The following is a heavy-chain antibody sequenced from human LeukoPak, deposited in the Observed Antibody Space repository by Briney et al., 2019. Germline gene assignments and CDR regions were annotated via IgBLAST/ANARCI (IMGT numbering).Heavy chain of an antibody. V-gene: IGHV4-59*08. D-gene: IGHD6-13*01. CDR1: GGSISSYY. J-gene: IGHJ3*02. Sequence: SETLSLTCTVSGGSISSYYWSWIRQPPGKGLEWIGYIYYSGSTNYNPSLKSRVTISVDTSKNQFPLKLSSVTAADTAVYYCARQRYSSRPRAFDIWGQGTMVTVSS. CDR2: IYYSGST. CDR3: ARQRYSSRPRAFDI.